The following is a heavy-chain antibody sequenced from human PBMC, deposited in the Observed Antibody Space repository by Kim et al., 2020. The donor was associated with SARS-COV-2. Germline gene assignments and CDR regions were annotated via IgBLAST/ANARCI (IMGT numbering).Heavy chain of an antibody. J-gene: IGHJ4*02. D-gene: IGHD3-22*01. Sequence: SVKGRFTISRDNAKNSLYLQMNSLRAEDTALYYCAKGGYYDSSGYFPSDYWGQGTLVTVSS. CDR3: AKGGYYDSSGYFPSDY. V-gene: IGHV3-9*01.